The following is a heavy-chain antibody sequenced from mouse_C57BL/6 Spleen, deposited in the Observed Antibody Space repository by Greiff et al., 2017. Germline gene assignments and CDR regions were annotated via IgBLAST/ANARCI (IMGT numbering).Heavy chain of an antibody. Sequence: EVMLVESGGGLVKPGGSLKLSCAASGFTFSDYGMHWVRQAPEKGLEWVAYISSGSSTIYYADTVKGRFTISRDNAKNTLFLQMTSLRSEDTAMYYCAREEDYYGSYWYFDVWGTGTTVTVSS. CDR1: GFTFSDYG. V-gene: IGHV5-17*01. CDR3: AREEDYYGSYWYFDV. J-gene: IGHJ1*03. D-gene: IGHD1-1*01. CDR2: ISSGSSTI.